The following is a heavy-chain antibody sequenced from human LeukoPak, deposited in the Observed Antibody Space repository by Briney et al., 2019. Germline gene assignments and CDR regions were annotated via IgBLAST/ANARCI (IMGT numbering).Heavy chain of an antibody. CDR3: ARQGPYSMVRGVIITPYYFDY. D-gene: IGHD3-10*01. CDR1: GGSFSGYY. J-gene: IGHJ4*02. V-gene: IGHV4-34*01. Sequence: SETLSLTCAVYGGSFSGYYWSWIRQPPGKGLKWIGGINHSGSTNYDPSLKSRVTISVDTSKNQFSLKLSSVTAADTAVYYCARQGPYSMVRGVIITPYYFDYWGQGTLVTVSS. CDR2: INHSGST.